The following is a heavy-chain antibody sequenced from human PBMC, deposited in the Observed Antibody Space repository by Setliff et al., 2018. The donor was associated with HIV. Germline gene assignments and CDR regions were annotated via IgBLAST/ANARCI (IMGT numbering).Heavy chain of an antibody. Sequence: SLRLSCTASGFTFSNYWMSWVRQAPGKGLEWVANINQDGSEKYYLVSVKGRFTISRDNAKTSLYLQMNSLRAEDTAVYFCARWGDTPTFYNFWSGYYFDYWGQGALVTVSS. CDR2: INQDGSEK. J-gene: IGHJ4*02. D-gene: IGHD3-3*01. CDR3: ARWGDTPTFYNFWSGYYFDY. CDR1: GFTFSNYW. V-gene: IGHV3-7*01.